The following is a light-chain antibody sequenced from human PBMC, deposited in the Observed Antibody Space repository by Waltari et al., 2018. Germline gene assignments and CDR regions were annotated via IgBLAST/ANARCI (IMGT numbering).Light chain of an antibody. V-gene: IGKV1-9*01. J-gene: IGKJ4*01. CDR2: GAS. Sequence: IQVTQSPSSLSASVGDRVPISCRASDDINTHLAWYQQRPGKAPEILIYGASTVHGGVPSRFSGSGSGTEFTLTITNLQPEDFATYYCLQLHSFPRTFGGGTKIEIK. CDR1: DDINTH. CDR3: LQLHSFPRT.